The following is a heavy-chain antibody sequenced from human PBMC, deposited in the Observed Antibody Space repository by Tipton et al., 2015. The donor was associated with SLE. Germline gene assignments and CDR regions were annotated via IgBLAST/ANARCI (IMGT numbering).Heavy chain of an antibody. CDR2: IIPIVGQA. J-gene: IGHJ6*02. Sequence: QLVQSGAEVKKPGSSVKVSCKASGGTFGRYAISWVRQVPGQGLEWMGGIIPIVGQAEYAQRFQDRVTITADTFTNTAYMELSSLRSEDTAIYYCARGAGAPHGMEELWGRGTTVTVSS. V-gene: IGHV1-69*06. CDR3: ARGAGAPHGMEEL. CDR1: GGTFGRYA. D-gene: IGHD1-14*01.